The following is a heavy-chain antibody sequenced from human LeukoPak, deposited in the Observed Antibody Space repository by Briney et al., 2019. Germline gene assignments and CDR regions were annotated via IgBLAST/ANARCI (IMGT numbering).Heavy chain of an antibody. D-gene: IGHD6-19*01. CDR1: GGTFSSYA. J-gene: IGHJ4*02. V-gene: IGHV1-69*06. Sequence: SVKVSCKASGGTFSSYAISWVRQAPGQGLEWMGRIIPIFGTANYAQKFQGRVTITADKSTSTAYMELSSLRSEDTAVYCCARDGGRCGYSSGWCLFDYWGQGTLVTVSS. CDR3: ARDGGRCGYSSGWCLFDY. CDR2: IIPIFGTA.